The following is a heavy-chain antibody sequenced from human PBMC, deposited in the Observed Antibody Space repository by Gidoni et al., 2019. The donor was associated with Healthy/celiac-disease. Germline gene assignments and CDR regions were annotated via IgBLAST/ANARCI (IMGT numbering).Heavy chain of an antibody. CDR2: ISGSGGST. CDR1: GFPFSSYA. J-gene: IGHJ4*02. V-gene: IGHV3-23*01. CDR3: AKGFFDKSSGWPVDY. Sequence: EVQLLESGGGLVQPGGSLRLSCAASGFPFSSYAMSWVRQAPGKGREWVSAISGSGGSTYYADSVKGRFTISRDNSKNTLYLQMTSLRAEDTAVYYCAKGFFDKSSGWPVDYWGQGTLVTVSS. D-gene: IGHD6-19*01.